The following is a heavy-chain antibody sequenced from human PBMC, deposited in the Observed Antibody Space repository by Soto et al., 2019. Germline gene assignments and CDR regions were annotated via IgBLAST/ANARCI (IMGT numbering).Heavy chain of an antibody. CDR2: IWNDGSSR. CDR3: ARPELVAAIGAALDC. D-gene: IGHD5-12*01. Sequence: QVQLVESGGGVVQPGRSLRLSCEASGFTFSNYGMHWVRQAPGKGLEWVAVIWNDGSSRYYADSVKGRFTVSRDNSKNTLFLQMNHVRDEDTAVYFGARPELVAAIGAALDCWGQGTLVTVSS. V-gene: IGHV3-33*01. CDR1: GFTFSNYG. J-gene: IGHJ4*02.